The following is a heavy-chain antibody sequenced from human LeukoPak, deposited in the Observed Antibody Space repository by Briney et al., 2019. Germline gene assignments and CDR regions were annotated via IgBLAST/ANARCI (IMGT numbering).Heavy chain of an antibody. CDR1: GFTFGTYW. CDR2: IKDDGSAQ. J-gene: IGHJ4*02. D-gene: IGHD3-16*02. V-gene: IGHV3-7*01. Sequence: GGSLRLPCAASGFTFGTYWMSWFRQAPGKGPEWVASIKDDGSAQFYVDSLEGRFTISRDNAKNTLYLQMDTMRVEDTAVYYCARHIVGEQNFDYWSQGTLVTVSS. CDR3: ARHIVGEQNFDY.